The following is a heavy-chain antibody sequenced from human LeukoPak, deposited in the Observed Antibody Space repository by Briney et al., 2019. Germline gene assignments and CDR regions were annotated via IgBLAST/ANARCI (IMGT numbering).Heavy chain of an antibody. CDR3: ARDVRWLLFVFDH. D-gene: IGHD4-17*01. Sequence: GGSLRLSCAASGFTFSDYSMNWVRQAPGKGLEWVSYISSSTVYYADSVKGRFTISRDNAKNSLYLQMNSLRDEDTAVYYCARDVRWLLFVFDHWGQGIPVTVSS. CDR2: ISSSTV. V-gene: IGHV3-48*02. CDR1: GFTFSDYS. J-gene: IGHJ4*02.